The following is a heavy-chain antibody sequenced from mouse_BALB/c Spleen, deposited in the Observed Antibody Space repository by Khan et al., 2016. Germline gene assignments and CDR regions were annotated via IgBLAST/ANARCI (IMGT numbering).Heavy chain of an antibody. V-gene: IGHV14-4*02. CDR1: VFNIKDYY. CDR2: IDPENGDT. Sequence: VQLQQSGAELVRSGASVKLSCTASVFNIKDYYMHWVKQRPEQGLEWIGWIDPENGDTEYAPKFQGKATMTADTSSNAAYLQFSSLTSEDSAVYHCNAIYYGSDVYFDYWGQGTTLTVSS. J-gene: IGHJ2*01. CDR3: NAIYYGSDVYFDY. D-gene: IGHD1-1*01.